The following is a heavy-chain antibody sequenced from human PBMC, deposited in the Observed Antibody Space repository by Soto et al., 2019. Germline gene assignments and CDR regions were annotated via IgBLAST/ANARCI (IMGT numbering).Heavy chain of an antibody. CDR1: GYTFTSYD. D-gene: IGHD6-19*01. Sequence: GASVKVSCKASGYTFTSYDINWVRQATGQGLEWMGWMNPNSGNTGYAQKFQGRVTMTRNTSISTAYMELSSLRSEDTAVYYCARDSAVAANFYYYYYYYMDVWGKGTTVTVSS. J-gene: IGHJ6*03. CDR3: ARDSAVAANFYYYYYYYMDV. V-gene: IGHV1-8*01. CDR2: MNPNSGNT.